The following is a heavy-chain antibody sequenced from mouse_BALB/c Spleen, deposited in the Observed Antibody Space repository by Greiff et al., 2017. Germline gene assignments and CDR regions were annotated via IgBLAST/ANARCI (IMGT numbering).Heavy chain of an antibody. V-gene: IGHV5-6*01. CDR2: ISSGGSYT. D-gene: IGHD4-1*01. CDR3: ARLPGPYFDV. Sequence: EVHLVESGGDFVKPGGSLKLSCAASGFTFSSYGMSWVRQTPDKRLEWVATISSGGSYTYYPDSVKGRFTISRDNAKNTLYLQMSSLKSEDTAMYYWARLPGPYFDVWGAGTTVTVSS. J-gene: IGHJ1*01. CDR1: GFTFSSYG.